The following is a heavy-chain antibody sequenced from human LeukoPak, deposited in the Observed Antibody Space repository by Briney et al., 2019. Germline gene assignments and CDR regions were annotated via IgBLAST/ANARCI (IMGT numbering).Heavy chain of an antibody. V-gene: IGHV3-53*01. CDR3: ARGVLGASDTYFFDY. J-gene: IGHJ4*02. D-gene: IGHD1-26*01. CDR1: DFTVSSHY. Sequence: GGSLRLSCAASDFTVSSHYMAWVRQAPGKGLDWISCIYSGGGTYHVDSVKGRFTISRDNSKNTVYLHMNSLRAEDAAVYYCARGVLGASDTYFFDYWGRGAPVRVSS. CDR2: IYSGGGT.